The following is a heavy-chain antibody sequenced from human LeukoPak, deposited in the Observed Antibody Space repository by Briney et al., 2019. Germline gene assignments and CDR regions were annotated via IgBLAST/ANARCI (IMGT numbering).Heavy chain of an antibody. Sequence: SVKVSCKASGGTFSSYAISWVRQAPGQGLEWMGGIIPIFGTANYAQKFQGRVTITTDESTSTAYMELSSLRSENTAVYYCERDDGYKYYYYMDVWGKGTMVTVSS. J-gene: IGHJ6*03. D-gene: IGHD5-24*01. CDR3: ERDDGYKYYYYMDV. CDR2: IIPIFGTA. CDR1: GGTFSSYA. V-gene: IGHV1-69*05.